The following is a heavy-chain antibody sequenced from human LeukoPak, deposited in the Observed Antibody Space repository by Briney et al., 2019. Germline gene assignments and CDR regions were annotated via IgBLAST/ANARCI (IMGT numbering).Heavy chain of an antibody. J-gene: IGHJ4*02. CDR2: ISSSSTI. CDR1: GFTFSSYS. Sequence: GGSPRLSCAASGFTFSSYSMNWVRQAPGKGLEWVSYISSSSTIYYADSVKGRFTISRDNAKNSLYLQMNSLRAEDTAVYYCARGSLDYPNYYFDYWGQGTLVTVSS. D-gene: IGHD3/OR15-3a*01. V-gene: IGHV3-48*01. CDR3: ARGSLDYPNYYFDY.